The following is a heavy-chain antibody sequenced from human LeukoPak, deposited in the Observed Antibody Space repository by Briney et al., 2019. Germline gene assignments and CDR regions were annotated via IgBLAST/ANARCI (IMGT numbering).Heavy chain of an antibody. V-gene: IGHV3-21*01. CDR1: GFTFSSSA. CDR3: TRDPTQYLRYGYFDY. J-gene: IGHJ4*02. D-gene: IGHD4-11*01. Sequence: GGSLRLSCAASGFTFSSSAMNWVRQAPGKGLEWVSSINNVGSHIYYAGSVRGRFTISRDNAKNSLYLQMSSLRAEDTAVYYCTRDPTQYLRYGYFDYWGQGALVTVSS. CDR2: INNVGSHI.